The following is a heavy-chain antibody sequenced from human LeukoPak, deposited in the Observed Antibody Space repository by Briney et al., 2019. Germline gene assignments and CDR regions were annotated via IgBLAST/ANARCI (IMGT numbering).Heavy chain of an antibody. Sequence: GGSLTLSCAASGCTFSSYSMNWVRQAPGKGLDGVSSISSSSSYIYYADSVKGRFTISRDNAKNSLYLQMNSLRAEDTAVYYCARDLIYGPFDYWGQGTLVTVSS. CDR2: ISSSSSYI. J-gene: IGHJ4*02. CDR1: GCTFSSYS. D-gene: IGHD4-17*01. V-gene: IGHV3-21*01. CDR3: ARDLIYGPFDY.